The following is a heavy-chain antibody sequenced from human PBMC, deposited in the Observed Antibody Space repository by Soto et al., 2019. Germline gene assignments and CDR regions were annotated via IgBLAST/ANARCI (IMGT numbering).Heavy chain of an antibody. D-gene: IGHD1-1*01. Sequence: SVKVSCKASGHTFTSYYIHWVRQAPGQGLEWMGIINPSVGSATYAQKFQGRVTMTGDTSTHTVYMELSSLRSDDTAVYYCATTGANYYYGMDVWGQGTTVTVSS. J-gene: IGHJ6*02. CDR1: GHTFTSYY. CDR3: ATTGANYYYGMDV. CDR2: INPSVGSA. V-gene: IGHV1-46*01.